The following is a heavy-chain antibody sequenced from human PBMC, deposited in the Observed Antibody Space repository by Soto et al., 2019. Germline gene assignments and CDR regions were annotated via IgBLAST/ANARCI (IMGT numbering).Heavy chain of an antibody. J-gene: IGHJ6*02. CDR3: AKQAYSGSLGVGYVMDV. D-gene: IGHD1-26*01. CDR2: ISHDGTYK. CDR1: GLTFTMYA. Sequence: QVQLVESGGGVVQPGRSLRLACTASGLTFTMYAMHWVRQAPGKGLEWVAVISHDGTYKFYSDSVKGRFTISRDNSQNTVHLQMHSLRLEDTAVYYCAKQAYSGSLGVGYVMDVLGQGTTVTVSS. V-gene: IGHV3-30*18.